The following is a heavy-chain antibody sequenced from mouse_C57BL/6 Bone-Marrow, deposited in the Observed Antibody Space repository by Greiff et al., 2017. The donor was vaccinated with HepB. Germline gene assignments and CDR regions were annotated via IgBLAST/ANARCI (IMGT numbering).Heavy chain of an antibody. J-gene: IGHJ3*01. Sequence: VQLQQPGAELVKPGASVKLSCKASGYTFTSYWMQWVKQRPGQGLEWIGEIDPSDSYTNYTQKFKGKATLSVDTSSSTAYMQPSSLTSEDSSVYYCARGIYYDYAFAYWGQGTLVTVSA. CDR1: GYTFTSYW. V-gene: IGHV1-50*01. CDR3: ARGIYYDYAFAY. CDR2: IDPSDSYT. D-gene: IGHD2-4*01.